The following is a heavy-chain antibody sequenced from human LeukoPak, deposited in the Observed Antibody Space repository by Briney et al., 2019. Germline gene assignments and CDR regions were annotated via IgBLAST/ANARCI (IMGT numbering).Heavy chain of an antibody. V-gene: IGHV1-69*10. Sequence: VASVKVSCKASGGTFSSYAISWVRQAPGQGLEWMGGFDPEDGETIYAQKFQGRVTMTRDTSTSTVYMELSSLRSEDTAVYYCARDRLYDSSGSDFDYWGQGTLVTVSS. J-gene: IGHJ4*02. CDR3: ARDRLYDSSGSDFDY. D-gene: IGHD3-22*01. CDR2: FDPEDGET. CDR1: GGTFSSYA.